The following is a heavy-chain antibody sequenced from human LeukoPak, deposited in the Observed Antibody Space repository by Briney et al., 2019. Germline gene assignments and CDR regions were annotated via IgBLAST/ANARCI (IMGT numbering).Heavy chain of an antibody. V-gene: IGHV1-69*05. J-gene: IGHJ6*04. CDR3: ARAKGYCSSTSCYGMDV. CDR2: IIPIFGTA. CDR1: GGTFRSYA. Sequence: SVKVSCKASGGTFRSYAISWVRQAPGQGLEWVGRIIPIFGTANCAQKFQGRVTITTDESTSTAYMELSSLRSEDTAVYYSARAKGYCSSTSCYGMDVWGKGTTVTVSS. D-gene: IGHD2-2*01.